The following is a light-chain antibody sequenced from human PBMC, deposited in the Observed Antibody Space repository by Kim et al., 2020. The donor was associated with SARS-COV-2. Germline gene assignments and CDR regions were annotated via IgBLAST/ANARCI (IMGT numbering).Light chain of an antibody. CDR1: QSVSSW. CDR2: RAS. Sequence: ASVEDTVTITCRASQSVSSWLNWYQQRPGKAPQLLIYRASTLQSGVPERFSASASGTDFTLTISSLQPEDFATYYCQQSYSFPRTFGQGTKVDIK. J-gene: IGKJ1*01. CDR3: QQSYSFPRT. V-gene: IGKV1-39*01.